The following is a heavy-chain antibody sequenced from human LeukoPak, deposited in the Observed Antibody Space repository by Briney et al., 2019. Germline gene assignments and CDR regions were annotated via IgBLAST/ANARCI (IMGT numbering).Heavy chain of an antibody. Sequence: GGSLRLSYAASGFTFSSYSMNWVRQAPGKGLEWVSSISSSSSYIYYADSVKGRFTISRDNAKNSLYLQMNSLRAEDTAVYYCARARSLGYCSSTSCLYYYGMDVWGQGTTVTVSS. J-gene: IGHJ6*02. CDR1: GFTFSSYS. V-gene: IGHV3-21*01. D-gene: IGHD2-2*01. CDR2: ISSSSSYI. CDR3: ARARSLGYCSSTSCLYYYGMDV.